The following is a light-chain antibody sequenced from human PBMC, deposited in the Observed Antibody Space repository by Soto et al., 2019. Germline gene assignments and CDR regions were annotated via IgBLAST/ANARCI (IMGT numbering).Light chain of an antibody. CDR3: QQPSNWPLT. Sequence: EMVLTQSPATLSLSPGERATLSYRASQSVSSYLAWYQQKPGQAPRLLIYDASNRATGIPARFSGSGSGIDFTLTISSLEPEDFAVYYCQQPSNWPLTFGGGAKVEIK. J-gene: IGKJ4*01. V-gene: IGKV3-11*01. CDR2: DAS. CDR1: QSVSSY.